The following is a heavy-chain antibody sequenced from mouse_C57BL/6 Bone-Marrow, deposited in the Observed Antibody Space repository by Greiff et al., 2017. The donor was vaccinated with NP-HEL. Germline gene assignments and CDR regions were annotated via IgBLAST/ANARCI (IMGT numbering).Heavy chain of an antibody. V-gene: IGHV1-22*01. CDR3: ASYDLYWYFDV. J-gene: IGHJ1*03. CDR2: INPNNGGT. Sequence: VQLQQSGPELVKPGASVKMSCKASGYTFTDYNMHWVKQSPGKSLEWIGYINPNNGGTSYNQKFKGKATLTVNKSSSTAYMELRSLTSEDSAVYYCASYDLYWYFDVWGTGTTVTVSS. D-gene: IGHD2-3*01. CDR1: GYTFTDYN.